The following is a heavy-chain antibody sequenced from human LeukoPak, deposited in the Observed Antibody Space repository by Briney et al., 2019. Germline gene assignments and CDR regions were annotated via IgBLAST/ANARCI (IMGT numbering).Heavy chain of an antibody. CDR3: ARDGTFDY. CDR2: ITGAGDTT. J-gene: IGHJ4*02. Sequence: SGGSLRLSCAASGFTFSTFAMSWVRQDPGRGLEWVSSITGAGDTTFYPESVKGRFTISRDNSKNTLYLQMNSLRAEDTAVYYCARDGTFDYWGQGTLVTVSS. V-gene: IGHV3-23*01. CDR1: GFTFSTFA. D-gene: IGHD1-26*01.